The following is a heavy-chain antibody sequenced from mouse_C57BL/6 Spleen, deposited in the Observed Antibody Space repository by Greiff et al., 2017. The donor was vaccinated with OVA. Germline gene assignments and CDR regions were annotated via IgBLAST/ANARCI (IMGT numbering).Heavy chain of an antibody. CDR3: ARRGYGNYVWYFDV. D-gene: IGHD2-10*02. V-gene: IGHV1-61*01. Sequence: QVQLQQPGAELVRPGSSVKLSCKASGYTFTSYWMEWVKQRPGQGLEWIGNIYPSDSETHYNQKFKDKATLTVDKSSSTAYMQLSSLTSEDSAVYYCARRGYGNYVWYFDVWGTGTTVTVSS. J-gene: IGHJ1*03. CDR2: IYPSDSET. CDR1: GYTFTSYW.